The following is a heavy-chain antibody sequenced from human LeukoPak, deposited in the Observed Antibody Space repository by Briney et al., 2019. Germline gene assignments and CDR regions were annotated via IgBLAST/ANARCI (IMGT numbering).Heavy chain of an antibody. CDR3: ARRGSYLGIDY. CDR2: IYYSGST. D-gene: IGHD1-26*01. V-gene: IGHV4-59*08. CDR1: GGSISSYS. J-gene: IGHJ4*02. Sequence: SETLSLTCTVSGGSISSYSSSLIRQPPRKVLEWIGYIYYSGSTNYNPSLKRRVTISVDTSKNQFSLKLSSVTAADTAVYYCARRGSYLGIDYWGQGTLVTVSS.